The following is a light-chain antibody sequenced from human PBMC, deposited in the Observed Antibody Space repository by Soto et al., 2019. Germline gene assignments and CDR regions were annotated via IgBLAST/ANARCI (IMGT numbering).Light chain of an antibody. CDR2: SAS. CDR3: QQSYYNPT. V-gene: IGKV1-9*01. CDR1: QGIRNY. Sequence: DIQLTQSPSFLSASVGDRVTITCRASQGIRNYLGWYQQKPGKAPNLLIYSASTLQSGVPSRFSGSGSGTDFTLTISSLQREDFATYYCQQSYYNPTFGQGTKVDIK. J-gene: IGKJ1*01.